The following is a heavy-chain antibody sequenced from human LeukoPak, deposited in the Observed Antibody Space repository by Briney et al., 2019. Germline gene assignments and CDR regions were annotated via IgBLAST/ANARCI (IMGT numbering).Heavy chain of an antibody. CDR1: GASISSYY. CDR3: ARERVDIMTTTRYYSDF. J-gene: IGHJ4*02. D-gene: IGHD5-12*01. V-gene: IGHV4-4*07. Sequence: PSETLSLTCSVSGASISSYYWNWIRQPAGKGLEWIGRIDSTGSTHYIPSLKSRVTMSLDTSKNQFSSRLTSVTAADTAVYYCARERVDIMTTTRYYSDFWGQGILVTVSS. CDR2: IDSTGST.